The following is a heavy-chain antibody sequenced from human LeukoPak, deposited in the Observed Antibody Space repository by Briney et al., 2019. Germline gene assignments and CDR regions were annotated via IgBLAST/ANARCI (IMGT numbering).Heavy chain of an antibody. CDR1: GFTFSSYA. CDR2: ISGSGGST. D-gene: IGHD3-3*01. Sequence: PGGSLRLSCAASGFTFSSYAMSWVRQAAGKGLAWVSAISGSGGSTYYADSVKGRFTISRDNSKNPLYLQMNSLRAEDTAVYYCAKGGDFWSEIDYWGQGTLVTVSS. J-gene: IGHJ4*02. V-gene: IGHV3-23*01. CDR3: AKGGDFWSEIDY.